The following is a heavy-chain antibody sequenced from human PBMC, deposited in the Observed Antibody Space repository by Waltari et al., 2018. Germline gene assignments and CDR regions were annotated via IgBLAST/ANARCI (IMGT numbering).Heavy chain of an antibody. CDR1: RGTFSSYA. CDR3: AMRSGYDRSPFDY. CDR2: IIPIFGTA. Sequence: QVQRVQSGAGVEKPGSSVRVSCKASRGTFSSYAIRWLTPAPGQGLEWMGRIIPIFGTANYAQKFQGRVTITADKSTSTAYRALSSLRSEDTAVYYCAMRSGYDRSPFDYWGQGTLVTVSS. J-gene: IGHJ4*02. V-gene: IGHV1-69*08. D-gene: IGHD5-12*01.